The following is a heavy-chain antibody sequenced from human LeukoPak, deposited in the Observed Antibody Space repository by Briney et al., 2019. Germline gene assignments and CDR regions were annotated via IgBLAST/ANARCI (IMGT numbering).Heavy chain of an antibody. CDR1: GFTFSSYG. D-gene: IGHD3-22*01. V-gene: IGHV3-30*02. CDR2: IWDVGSNK. Sequence: VGSLRPSCTASGFTFSSYGMHWVRPAPGKGLEWVAFIWDVGSNKYYADSVKGRFTISRDKSKNTLYLQINSPRGEDTAVYYCASPEGYYDSSAYYGGFDCWGQGTLVTVSS. J-gene: IGHJ4*02. CDR3: ASPEGYYDSSAYYGGFDC.